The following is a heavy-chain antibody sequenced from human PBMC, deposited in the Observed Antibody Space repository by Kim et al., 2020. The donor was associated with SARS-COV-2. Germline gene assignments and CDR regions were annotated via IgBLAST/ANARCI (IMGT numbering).Heavy chain of an antibody. V-gene: IGHV3-11*06. CDR3: ARASYYYGSGSYFGD. D-gene: IGHD3-10*01. Sequence: SVKARFTITRDNAKNSLYLQMNSLRAEDTAVYYCARASYYYGSGSYFGDWGQGTLVTVSS. J-gene: IGHJ4*02.